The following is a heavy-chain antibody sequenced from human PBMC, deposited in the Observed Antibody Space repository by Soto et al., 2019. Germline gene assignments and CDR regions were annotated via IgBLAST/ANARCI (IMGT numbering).Heavy chain of an antibody. CDR3: ARDRNDYGDHWNWFDP. Sequence: QVQLVESGGGVVQPGRSLRLSCAASGFTFSSYGMHWVRQAPGKGLEWVAVIWYDGSNKYYADSVKGRFTISRDNSKNTLYLQMNRLRAEDTAVYYCARDRNDYGDHWNWFDPWGQGTLVTVSS. V-gene: IGHV3-33*01. CDR2: IWYDGSNK. J-gene: IGHJ5*02. CDR1: GFTFSSYG. D-gene: IGHD4-17*01.